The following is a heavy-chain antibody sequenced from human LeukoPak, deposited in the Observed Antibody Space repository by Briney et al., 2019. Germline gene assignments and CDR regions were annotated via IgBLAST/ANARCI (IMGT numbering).Heavy chain of an antibody. D-gene: IGHD1-26*01. CDR3: ARECELTGDN. CDR2: ISAYNGNT. Sequence: SVKLSCKASGYSFTSYGISWVRQAPGQGLEWMGWISAYNGNTNYAQKLQGSVTMTTDTSTRTAYTEQRSLRSDDTAVYYCARECELTGDNWGQGSLVTVSS. V-gene: IGHV1-18*01. CDR1: GYSFTSYG. J-gene: IGHJ4*02.